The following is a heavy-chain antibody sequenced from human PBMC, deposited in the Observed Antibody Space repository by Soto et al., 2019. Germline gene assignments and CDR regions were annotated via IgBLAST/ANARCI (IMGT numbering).Heavy chain of an antibody. CDR1: GYTFSTYY. V-gene: IGHV1-46*01. Sequence: GASVQVSCKASGYTFSTYYMHWARQAPGQGYEWMGIINPSGGSTTYAQKFQGRVTMTRDTSTTTVYMELSSLKSEDTAVYYCARYDYNGYYFDYWGQGTLVTVS. J-gene: IGHJ4*02. D-gene: IGHD4-4*01. CDR2: INPSGGST. CDR3: ARYDYNGYYFDY.